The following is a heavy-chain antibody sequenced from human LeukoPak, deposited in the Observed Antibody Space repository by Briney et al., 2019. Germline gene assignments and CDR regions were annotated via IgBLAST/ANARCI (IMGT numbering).Heavy chain of an antibody. CDR2: LSFSGLTT. D-gene: IGHD6-19*01. CDR3: ARPTSGWYAGGFDY. CDR1: GFAFSVYA. J-gene: IGHJ4*02. Sequence: PGGSLRLSCTASGFAFSVYAMSWLRQPPGKGLEWVSALSFSGLTTYYADSVRGRFTISRDNSKSTLYLQMNSLRAEDTALYYCARPTSGWYAGGFDYWGQGILVTVSS. V-gene: IGHV3-23*01.